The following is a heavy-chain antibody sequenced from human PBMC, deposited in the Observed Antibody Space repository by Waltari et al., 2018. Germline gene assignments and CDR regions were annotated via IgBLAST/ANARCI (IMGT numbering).Heavy chain of an antibody. J-gene: IGHJ5*02. CDR3: AKGTYFLTIFGVTITDL. V-gene: IGHV3-23*01. D-gene: IGHD3-3*01. Sequence: EVQLLESGGGLVQPGGSLRLSFAAYGFTFSSSSMSGVRQAPGKGLEWVSVISGSGGSTYYADSVKGRFTISRDNSKNTLYLQMNSLRAEDTAVYYCAKGTYFLTIFGVTITDLWGQGTLVTVSS. CDR2: ISGSGGST. CDR1: GFTFSSSS.